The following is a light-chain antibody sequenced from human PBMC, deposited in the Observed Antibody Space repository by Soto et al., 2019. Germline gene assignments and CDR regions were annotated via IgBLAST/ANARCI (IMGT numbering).Light chain of an antibody. CDR2: AAS. J-gene: IGKJ4*01. CDR3: QQYNNWPPLT. Sequence: EVVLTQSPATLSVSPGEGVTLSCRASQGIGDMVAWYQQKPGQAPRLLIYAASTRAIGIPARFSGSWSGTEFTLTISSLQSEDFAVYYCQQYNNWPPLTVGGGTKVDIK. V-gene: IGKV3-15*01. CDR1: QGIGDM.